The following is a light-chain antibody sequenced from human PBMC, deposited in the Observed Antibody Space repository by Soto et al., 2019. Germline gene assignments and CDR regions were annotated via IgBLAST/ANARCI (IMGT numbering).Light chain of an antibody. J-gene: IGKJ1*01. CDR2: GAS. Sequence: EIVLTQSPGTLSLSPGERATLSCRASQSVSSSYLAWYQQKPGQAPRLLIYGASSRSTGIPDRFSGSGSVTDFTLTISRLEPEDFAVYYCQQYGSSPPTTLGQGTKVEIK. V-gene: IGKV3-20*01. CDR1: QSVSSSY. CDR3: QQYGSSPPTT.